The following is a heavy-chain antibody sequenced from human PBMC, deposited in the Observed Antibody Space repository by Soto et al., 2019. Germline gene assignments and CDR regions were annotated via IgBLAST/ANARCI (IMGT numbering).Heavy chain of an antibody. D-gene: IGHD3-22*01. CDR3: ATRYYYASSGYYNDAFDI. J-gene: IGHJ3*02. CDR2: IHYSGST. CDR1: GGSISSSNYY. Sequence: SETLSLTCPVSGGSISSSNYYWGWSRQPPGKGLEWLGSIHYSGSTYYNPSLKGRVTISVDTSKSQFSLRLSSVTAADTAVYYCATRYYYASSGYYNDAFDIWGQGTMVT. V-gene: IGHV4-39*01.